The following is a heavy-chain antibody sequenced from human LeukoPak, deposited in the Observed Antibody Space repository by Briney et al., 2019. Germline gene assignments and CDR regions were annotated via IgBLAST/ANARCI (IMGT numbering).Heavy chain of an antibody. CDR3: TTGNP. CDR1: GFTFVNAS. J-gene: IGHJ5*02. CDR2: MKSKPEGGTT. V-gene: IGHV3-15*01. Sequence: GGSLRLSCAASGFTFVNASMSWVRQAPGKGLEWVGLMKSKPEGGTTFYAAPVKDRFSISRDDSRNTLYLQMNSLTIGDTGVYYCTTGNPWGQGTLVTVSS.